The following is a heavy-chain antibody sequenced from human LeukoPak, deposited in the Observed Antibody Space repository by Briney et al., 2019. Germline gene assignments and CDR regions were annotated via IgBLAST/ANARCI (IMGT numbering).Heavy chain of an antibody. CDR3: AREGSMTARPFVSIDY. CDR1: GGSISTYY. CDR2: IHTSGST. V-gene: IGHV4-4*07. Sequence: PSETLSLTCTVSGGSISTYYWSWIRQPAGKGLEWIGRIHTSGSTDYNPSLKSRVTMSVDTSKKQFSLRLSSVTAADAAMCYCAREGSMTARPFVSIDYWGQGTLVTVSS. D-gene: IGHD6-6*01. J-gene: IGHJ4*02.